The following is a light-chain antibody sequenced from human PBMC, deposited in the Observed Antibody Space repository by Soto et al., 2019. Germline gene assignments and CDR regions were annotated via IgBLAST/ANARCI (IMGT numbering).Light chain of an antibody. CDR1: SGHSNYA. V-gene: IGLV4-69*01. J-gene: IGLJ2*01. Sequence: QLVLTQSPSASASLGASGKLTCTLSSGHSNYAIAWHQQQSEKGPRYLMKLNSDGSHSKGDGIPDRFSGSSSGAERCLTISSLRSQDEADYYCQAWGPCIVVFGGATKGTV. CDR3: QAWGPCIVV. CDR2: LNSDGSH.